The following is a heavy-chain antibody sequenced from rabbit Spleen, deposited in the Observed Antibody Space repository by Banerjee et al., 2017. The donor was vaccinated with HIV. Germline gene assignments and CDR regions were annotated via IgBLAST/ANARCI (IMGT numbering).Heavy chain of an antibody. Sequence: QLVESGGGLVQPEGSLQLSCTASGFDFNSYYMSWVRQAPGKGLEWIGYIDPVFGSAYYASWVNGRFSISRENTQNTVSLQLNSLTAADTATYFCARGGGLWGQGTLVTVS. CDR1: GFDFNSYY. CDR3: ARGGGL. CDR2: IDPVFGSA. J-gene: IGHJ4*01. V-gene: IGHV1S7*01.